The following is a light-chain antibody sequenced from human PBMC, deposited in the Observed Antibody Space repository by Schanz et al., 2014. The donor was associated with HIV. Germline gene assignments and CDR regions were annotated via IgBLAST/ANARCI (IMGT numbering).Light chain of an antibody. V-gene: IGLV1-44*01. Sequence: QSVLTQPPSASGTPGQRVTISCSVSRSNIGSNAVNWFQQLPGTAPKLLIYRNNYRPSGVPDRFSGSKSGTSASLAITGLQAEDEADYYCAGWDDSLNVWVFGGGTKLTVL. CDR2: RNN. CDR1: RSNIGSNA. CDR3: AGWDDSLNVWV. J-gene: IGLJ3*02.